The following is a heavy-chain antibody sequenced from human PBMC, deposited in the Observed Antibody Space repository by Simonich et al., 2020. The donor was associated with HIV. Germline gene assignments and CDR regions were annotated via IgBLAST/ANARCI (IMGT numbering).Heavy chain of an antibody. D-gene: IGHD1-1*01. CDR3: AREGTQLEDAFDI. V-gene: IGHV1-2*02. CDR2: INPNRGAT. CDR1: GYTFTEYY. Sequence: QVQLVQSGAEVKKPGASVKVSCKASGYTFTEYYIHCVRQAPGQGLEWMGWINPNRGATEYGQKFQGRVTMTRDTSISTAYMERSRARSEDTAVYYCAREGTQLEDAFDIWGQGTQVTVSS. J-gene: IGHJ3*02.